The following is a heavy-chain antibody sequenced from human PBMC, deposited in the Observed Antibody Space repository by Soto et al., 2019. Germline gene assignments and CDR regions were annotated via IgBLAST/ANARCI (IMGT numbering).Heavy chain of an antibody. CDR2: INAGNGNT. Sequence: ASVKVSCKASGGTFSSYAISWVRQAPGQRLEWMGWINAGNGNTKYSQKFQGRVTITRDTSASTAYMEMSSLKSEDTAVYYCARGAAAGVRGGTNWFDPWGQGTQVTVSS. J-gene: IGHJ5*02. CDR1: GGTFSSYA. D-gene: IGHD6-13*01. V-gene: IGHV1-3*01. CDR3: ARGAAAGVRGGTNWFDP.